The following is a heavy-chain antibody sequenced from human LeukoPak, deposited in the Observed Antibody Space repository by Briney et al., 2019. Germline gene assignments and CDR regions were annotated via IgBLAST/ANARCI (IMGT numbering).Heavy chain of an antibody. D-gene: IGHD2-2*02. V-gene: IGHV3-23*01. Sequence: PGGSLRLSCAASGFTFSSYAMSWVRQAPGKGLEWVSAISGSGGSTYYADSVKGRFTVSRDNSKNTLYLQMNSLRAEDTAVYYCAKVSPVVPAAIPRSLYGMDVWGQGTTVTVSS. CDR1: GFTFSSYA. J-gene: IGHJ6*02. CDR3: AKVSPVVPAAIPRSLYGMDV. CDR2: ISGSGGST.